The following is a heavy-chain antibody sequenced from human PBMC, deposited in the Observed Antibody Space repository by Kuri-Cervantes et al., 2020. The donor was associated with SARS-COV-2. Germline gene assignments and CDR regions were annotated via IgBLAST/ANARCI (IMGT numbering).Heavy chain of an antibody. CDR1: GGSFSGYY. D-gene: IGHD6-13*01. CDR2: INHSGST. CDR3: ARGPRYSSSWYQTLDY. Sequence: GSLRLSCAVYGGSFSGYYWSWIRQPPGKGLEWIGEINHSGSTNYNPSLKSRVTISVDTSKSQFSLKLSSVTAADTAVYYCARGPRYSSSWYQTLDYWGQGTLVTVSS. J-gene: IGHJ4*02. V-gene: IGHV4-34*01.